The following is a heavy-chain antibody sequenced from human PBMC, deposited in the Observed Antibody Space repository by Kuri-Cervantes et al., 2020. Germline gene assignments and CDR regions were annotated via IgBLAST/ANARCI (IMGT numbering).Heavy chain of an antibody. CDR2: MNQDGSEK. V-gene: IGHV3-7*01. Sequence: GESLKISCAASGFTFSNYWMSWVRQAPGKGLEWVANMNQDGSEKYYVDSVKGRFTISRDNAKKSLYLQMNSLRAEDTAVYYCVTVGRGTYFDYWGRGNLVTVSS. CDR3: VTVGRGTYFDY. CDR1: GFTFSNYW. J-gene: IGHJ4*02.